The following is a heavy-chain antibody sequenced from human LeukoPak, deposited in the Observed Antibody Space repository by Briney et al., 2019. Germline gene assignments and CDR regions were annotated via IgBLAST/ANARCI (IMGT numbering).Heavy chain of an antibody. CDR2: IDGDGSST. CDR3: ARGHTAMGDY. V-gene: IGHV3-74*01. Sequence: GGSLRLSCGASGFTFSNYWMHWVRQAPGKGLVWVSRIDGDGSSTGYADSVKGRFTISRDNAKNTLYLKLNSLRAEDTAVYYCARGHTAMGDYWGQGTLVTVSS. D-gene: IGHD5-18*01. CDR1: GFTFSNYW. J-gene: IGHJ4*02.